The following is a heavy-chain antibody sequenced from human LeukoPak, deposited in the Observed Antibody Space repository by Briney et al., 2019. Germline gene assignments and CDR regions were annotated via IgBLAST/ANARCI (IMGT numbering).Heavy chain of an antibody. J-gene: IGHJ5*02. V-gene: IGHV4-31*03. CDR1: GGSISSGGYY. D-gene: IGHD5-12*01. CDR3: ARARLRVNWFDP. Sequence: SETPSLTCTVSGGSISSGGYYWSWIRQHPGKGLEWIGYIYYSGSTYYNPSLKSRVTISVDTSKNQFSLKLSSVTAADTAVYYCARARLRVNWFDPWGQGTLVTVSS. CDR2: IYYSGST.